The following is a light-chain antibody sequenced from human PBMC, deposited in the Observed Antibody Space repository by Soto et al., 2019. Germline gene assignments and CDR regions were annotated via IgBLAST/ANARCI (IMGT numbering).Light chain of an antibody. CDR2: EVS. CDR1: SSDVGGYNY. Sequence: QSALTQPASVSGSPGQSITISCTGTSSDVGGYNYVSWFQQHPGKAPKLMIYEVSHRPSGVSNRFSGSKTGNTASLTISGLQHEDEADYHCRSYTSSTYSIFGGRTKLTVL. J-gene: IGLJ2*01. CDR3: RSYTSSTYSI. V-gene: IGLV2-14*01.